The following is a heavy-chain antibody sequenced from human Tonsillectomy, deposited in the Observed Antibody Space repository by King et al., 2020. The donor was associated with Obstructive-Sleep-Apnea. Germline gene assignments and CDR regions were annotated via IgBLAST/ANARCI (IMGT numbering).Heavy chain of an antibody. Sequence: DVQLVESGGGLVQPGGSLRLSGAASGFFFSSSAMTWVRQAPGKGLEWVSGISGGRSSTYYTDSVRGRFTISRDNSKNTLYLQMNSLRDEDTAVYYCAKGFSSIWYDYFDYWGQGTLVTVSS. J-gene: IGHJ4*02. D-gene: IGHD6-13*01. CDR2: ISGGRSST. CDR1: GFFFSSSA. CDR3: AKGFSSIWYDYFDY. V-gene: IGHV3-23*04.